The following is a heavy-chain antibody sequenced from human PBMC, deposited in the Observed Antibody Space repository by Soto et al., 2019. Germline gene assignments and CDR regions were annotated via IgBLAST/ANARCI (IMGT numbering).Heavy chain of an antibody. D-gene: IGHD2-2*01. Sequence: EVQLLESGGGSVQPGGSLRLSCAASGFTFPNYGMSWVRQAPGKGLEWVSGISGIGSTTHYADSVKGRFTISRDASKNPLYLQMNSLSAEDTAIYYCAKDRSTLSSFDYWGQGTLVTVSS. J-gene: IGHJ4*02. CDR3: AKDRSTLSSFDY. CDR1: GFTFPNYG. CDR2: ISGIGSTT. V-gene: IGHV3-23*01.